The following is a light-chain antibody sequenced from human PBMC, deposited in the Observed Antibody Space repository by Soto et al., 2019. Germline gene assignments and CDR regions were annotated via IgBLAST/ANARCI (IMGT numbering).Light chain of an antibody. J-gene: IGKJ2*01. CDR3: QQYGSSAMYT. CDR2: GAS. V-gene: IGKV3-20*01. CDR1: QSVSSSY. Sequence: EIVLTQSPGTLSLSPGERATLSCRASQSVSSSYLAGYQQKPGQAPRLLIYGASSRATGIPDRFSGSGSGTDFTLTISRLEAEDFAVYYCQQYGSSAMYTFGQGTKREIK.